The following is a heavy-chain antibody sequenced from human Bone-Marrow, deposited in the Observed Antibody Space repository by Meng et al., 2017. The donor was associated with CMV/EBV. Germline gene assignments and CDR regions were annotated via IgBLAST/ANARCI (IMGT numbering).Heavy chain of an antibody. D-gene: IGHD3-16*01. V-gene: IGHV3-23*01. CDR1: GFPFSSYA. CDR3: SRGGIANLDY. Sequence: GESLKISCAASGFPFSSYAMSWVRQAPGKGLEWVSATSGSGGSTYYADSVKGRFTISRDNSKNTLYLQTNSLRAEDTAVYYCSRGGIANLDYWGQGTLVTVSA. CDR2: TSGSGGST. J-gene: IGHJ4*02.